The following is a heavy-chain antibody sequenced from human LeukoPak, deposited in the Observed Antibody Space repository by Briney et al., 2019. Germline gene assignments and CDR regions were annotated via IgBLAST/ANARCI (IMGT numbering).Heavy chain of an antibody. V-gene: IGHV4-34*01. D-gene: IGHD3-10*01. Sequence: KASETLSLTCAVYGGSFSGYYWTWIRQSPGRGLEWIGEVHYSGSATYNPSLKSRVTISVVTSINQFSLKMNSVTAADTAVYYCARGQWFRAFWSRGTPVTVSS. CDR1: GGSFSGYY. CDR2: VHYSGSA. J-gene: IGHJ4*02. CDR3: ARGQWFRAF.